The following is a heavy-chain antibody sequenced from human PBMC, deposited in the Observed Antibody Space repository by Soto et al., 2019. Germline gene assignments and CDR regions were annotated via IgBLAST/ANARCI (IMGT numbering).Heavy chain of an antibody. CDR3: AKSVSSSRYYYYGMDV. J-gene: IGHJ6*02. CDR2: ISYDGSNK. CDR1: GFTFSSYG. Sequence: GVSLRLSCAASGFTFSSYGMHWVRQAPGKGLEWVAVISYDGSNKYYADSVKGRFTISRDNSKNTLYLQMNSLRAEDTAVYYCAKSVSSSRYYYYGMDVWGQGPTVTVSS. V-gene: IGHV3-30*18. D-gene: IGHD6-6*01.